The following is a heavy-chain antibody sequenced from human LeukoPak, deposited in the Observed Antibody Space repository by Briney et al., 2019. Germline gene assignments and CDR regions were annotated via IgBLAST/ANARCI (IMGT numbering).Heavy chain of an antibody. CDR2: INHSGST. Sequence: SETPSLTCAVYGGSFSGYYWSWIRQPPGKGLEWIGEINHSGSTNYNPSLKSRVTISVDTSKNQFSLRLSSVTAADTAVYYCATGIRGVSEYYFDYWAQGTLVTVSS. CDR3: ATGIRGVSEYYFDY. CDR1: GGSFSGYY. D-gene: IGHD3-10*01. J-gene: IGHJ4*02. V-gene: IGHV4-34*01.